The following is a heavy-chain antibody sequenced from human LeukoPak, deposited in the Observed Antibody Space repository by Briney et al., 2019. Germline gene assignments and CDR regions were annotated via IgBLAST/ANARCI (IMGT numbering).Heavy chain of an antibody. D-gene: IGHD5-12*01. Sequence: YPGGSLRLSCAASGFTFSNTWMSWVRQAPGKGLEWVGRIKSKTDGGTTDYAAPVKGRFIISRDDSKNTLYLQMNSLKTEDSAVYYCTTDGYSRYEGLYDYWGQGTLVTVSS. J-gene: IGHJ4*02. V-gene: IGHV3-15*01. CDR2: IKSKTDGGTT. CDR3: TTDGYSRYEGLYDY. CDR1: GFTFSNTW.